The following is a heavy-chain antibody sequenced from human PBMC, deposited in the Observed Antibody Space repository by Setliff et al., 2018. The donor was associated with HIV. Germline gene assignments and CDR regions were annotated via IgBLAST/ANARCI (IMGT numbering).Heavy chain of an antibody. CDR1: GFSIKNDNW. V-gene: IGHV4-4*02. Sequence: SETLSLTCVVSGFSIKNDNWWNWVRQTPGKGLEWIGQIFHDGTVTYKPSLESRVTILMDILKNQISLNVTSVTAADTATYYCAKTNIPMPRSGTRLESWGPGRLVSLL. CDR2: IFHDGTV. J-gene: IGHJ4*02. CDR3: AKTNIPMPRSGTRLES. D-gene: IGHD2-2*02.